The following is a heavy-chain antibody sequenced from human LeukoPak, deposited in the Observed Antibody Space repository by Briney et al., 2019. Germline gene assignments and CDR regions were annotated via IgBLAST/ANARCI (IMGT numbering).Heavy chain of an antibody. D-gene: IGHD6-13*01. CDR1: VGSISSGGSY. CDR3: ARRIAAAGKKDEVNWFDP. Sequence: SQTLSLTRTVSVGSISSGGSYWSWIRQHPGKGLEWIGYIYYSGSIYYNPPLKSRVTISVDTPKNQFSLKLSSVTAADTAVHYCARRIAAAGKKDEVNWFDPWGQGTLVTVSS. CDR2: IYYSGSI. V-gene: IGHV4-31*03. J-gene: IGHJ5*02.